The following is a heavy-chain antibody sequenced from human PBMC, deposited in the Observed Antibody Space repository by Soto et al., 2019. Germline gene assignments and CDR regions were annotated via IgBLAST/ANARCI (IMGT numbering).Heavy chain of an antibody. J-gene: IGHJ5*02. D-gene: IGHD6-19*01. V-gene: IGHV4-30-2*01. Sequence: SETLYLACNMSGDSYSISTYSWSWIRQPPGKALQWIGFIYQSGVTSYNPSLASRVSISLDRSNNQCSLKLKSVTAADTAVYFCAGMPYTSGLRFDPWGPGTLVTVSS. CDR1: GDSYSISTYS. CDR3: AGMPYTSGLRFDP. CDR2: IYQSGVT.